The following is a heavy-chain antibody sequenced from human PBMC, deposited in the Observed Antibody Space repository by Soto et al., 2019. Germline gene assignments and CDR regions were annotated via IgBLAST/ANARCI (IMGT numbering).Heavy chain of an antibody. CDR3: ARDTETLGPRANDALDI. D-gene: IGHD3-3*02. Sequence: ASVKVSCKATGYAFSAYTMNWVRQAPGQSLEWMGWINAGSGNTKYSQNFQGRVSITRDTSASTVYMELTGLTSEDTAVYYCARDTETLGPRANDALDIWGQGTMVTVSS. J-gene: IGHJ3*02. CDR1: GYAFSAYT. CDR2: INAGSGNT. V-gene: IGHV1-3*01.